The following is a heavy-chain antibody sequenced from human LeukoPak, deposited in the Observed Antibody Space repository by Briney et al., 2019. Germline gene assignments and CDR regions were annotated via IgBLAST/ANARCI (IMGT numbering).Heavy chain of an antibody. CDR3: AREVLNWVLDY. CDR1: GESINRGGYY. D-gene: IGHD7-27*01. CDR2: IYYSGST. J-gene: IGHJ4*02. V-gene: IGHV4-31*03. Sequence: SETLSLTCTVSGESINRGGYYWSWIRQPPGKGLEWIGNIYYSGSTYYNPSLKSRVTISVDTSTNQFSLKLHSVTAADTAVYYCAREVLNWVLDYWGQGTLAIVSS.